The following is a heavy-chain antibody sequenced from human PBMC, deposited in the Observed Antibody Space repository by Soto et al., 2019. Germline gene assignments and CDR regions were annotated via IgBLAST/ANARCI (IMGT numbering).Heavy chain of an antibody. CDR3: VKRGSSSWFYDY. D-gene: IGHD6-13*01. Sequence: SXSLAFSVAGPTCRNCVMHWVRQAPGKRLEYVSAISSGGGTTYYADSVKGRFTISRDNSKNTLYLQMSSLTAEDTGVYFCVKRGSSSWFYDYWGQGTPVTVS. V-gene: IGHV3-64D*06. J-gene: IGHJ4*02. CDR2: ISSGGGTT. CDR1: GPTCRNCV.